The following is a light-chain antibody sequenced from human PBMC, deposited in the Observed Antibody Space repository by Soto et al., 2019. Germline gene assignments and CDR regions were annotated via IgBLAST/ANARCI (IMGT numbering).Light chain of an antibody. J-gene: IGKJ1*01. CDR2: GAS. Sequence: EGVVKQYTGTLSCSPGERATLSCRASQSVSSTYLAWYQQRPGQAPRLLIYGASTRATDIPDRISGSGSGTDFTISVSSLEPEDFAVYYCQLFGGTPWAFGQGTKVDIK. CDR3: QLFGGTPWA. V-gene: IGKV3-20*01. CDR1: QSVSSTY.